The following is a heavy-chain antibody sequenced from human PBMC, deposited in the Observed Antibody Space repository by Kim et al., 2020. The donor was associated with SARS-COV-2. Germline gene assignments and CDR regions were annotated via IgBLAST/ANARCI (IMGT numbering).Heavy chain of an antibody. CDR2: QK. CDR3: ARDPYVKAFDP. V-gene: IGHV3-7*01. D-gene: IGHD3-10*02. J-gene: IGHJ3*01. Sequence: QKDSVDSVKGRFTISRDNAKSSLYLQMDRLRVEDTAVYYCARDPYVKAFDPWGQGTMVIVSS.